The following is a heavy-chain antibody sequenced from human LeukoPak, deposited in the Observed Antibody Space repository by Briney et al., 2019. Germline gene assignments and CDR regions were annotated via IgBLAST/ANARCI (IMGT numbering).Heavy chain of an antibody. CDR1: GFTFSSYA. Sequence: GGSLRLSCAASGFTFSSYAMHWVRQAPGKGLEWVAVISYDGSNKYYADSVKGRFTISRDNSKNTLYLQMNSLRAEDTAVYYCARSYGTYYYGMDVWGQGTTVTVSS. CDR2: ISYDGSNK. V-gene: IGHV3-30-3*01. D-gene: IGHD1-26*01. CDR3: ARSYGTYYYGMDV. J-gene: IGHJ6*02.